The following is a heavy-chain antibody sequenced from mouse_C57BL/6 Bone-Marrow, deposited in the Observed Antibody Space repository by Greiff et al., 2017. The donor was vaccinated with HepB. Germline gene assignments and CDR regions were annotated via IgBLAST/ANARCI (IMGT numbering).Heavy chain of an antibody. CDR2: IAPNSGGT. V-gene: IGHV1-72*01. Sequence: QVQLQQPGAELVKPGASVKLSCKASGYTFTSYWMHWVKQRPGRGLEWIGRIAPNSGGTKYNEKFKSKATLTVDKPSSTAYMQLSSLTSEDSAVYYCARPHYYGSSYWYFDVWGTGTTVTVSS. D-gene: IGHD1-1*01. J-gene: IGHJ1*03. CDR1: GYTFTSYW. CDR3: ARPHYYGSSYWYFDV.